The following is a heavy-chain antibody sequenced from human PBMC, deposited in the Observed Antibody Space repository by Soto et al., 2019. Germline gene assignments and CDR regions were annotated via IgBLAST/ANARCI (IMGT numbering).Heavy chain of an antibody. Sequence: GGSLRLSCAASGFTFSSYGMSWVRQAPGKGLEWVSAISGSGDSTYYADSVKGRFTISRDNSKNTLYLQMNSLRAKDTAIFYCARLTSASGWSDHNWFDPWGQGTLVTVSS. CDR1: GFTFSSYG. CDR2: ISGSGDST. D-gene: IGHD6-19*01. V-gene: IGHV3-23*01. CDR3: ARLTSASGWSDHNWFDP. J-gene: IGHJ5*02.